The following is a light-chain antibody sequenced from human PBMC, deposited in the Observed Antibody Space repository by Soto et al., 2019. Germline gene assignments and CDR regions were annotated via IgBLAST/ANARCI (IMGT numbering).Light chain of an antibody. J-gene: IGLJ3*02. CDR3: SSYTSSNTWV. CDR2: EVN. CDR1: SSDVGGYRY. V-gene: IGLV2-14*01. Sequence: ALTQPASVSGSPGQSITIPCTGTSSDVGGYRYVSWYQQYPGKAPKLMIYEVNNRPSGVSDRFSASKSGNTASLTISGLQAEDEADYYCSSYTSSNTWVFGGGTKLTVL.